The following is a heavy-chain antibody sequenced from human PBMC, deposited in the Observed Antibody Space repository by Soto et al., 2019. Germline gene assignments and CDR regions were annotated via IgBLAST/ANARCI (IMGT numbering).Heavy chain of an antibody. CDR3: ARVGGYYVSASYYIGGSAAAFDI. CDR2: INTNGSTT. CDR1: GFTFSSYW. J-gene: IGHJ3*02. Sequence: EVQLVESGGGLVQPGGSLRLSCAASGFTFSSYWIHWVRQAPGKGLVWVSRINTNGSTTTYADSVKGRFSISRDNAKNILDLHINSSRTEDTAVYYCARVGGYYVSASYYIGGSAAAFDIWGQGTMVTVSS. V-gene: IGHV3-74*01. D-gene: IGHD3-10*01.